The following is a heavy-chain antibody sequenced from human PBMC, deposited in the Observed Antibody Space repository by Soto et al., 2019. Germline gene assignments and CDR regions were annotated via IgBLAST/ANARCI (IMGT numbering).Heavy chain of an antibody. V-gene: IGHV4-59*01. CDR2: IYYSGST. D-gene: IGHD4-17*01. CDR1: GGSISSYY. J-gene: IGHJ4*02. CDR3: ARVYGGGFDY. Sequence: QVQLQESGPGLVKPSETLSLTCTVSGGSISSYYWSWIRQPPGKGLEWIGYIYYSGSTKYNPSLTSRVTISVDTSKNQFSLKLSSVTAADTAVYYCARVYGGGFDYWGQGTLVTVSS.